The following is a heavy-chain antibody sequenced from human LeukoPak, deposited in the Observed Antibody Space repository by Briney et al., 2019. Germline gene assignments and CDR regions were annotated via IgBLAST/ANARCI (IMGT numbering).Heavy chain of an antibody. V-gene: IGHV3-23*01. Sequence: GGSLRLSCAASGFTFSSYAMSWVRQAPGKGLEWVSAIGGSGGSTYYADSVKGRFTISRDNSKNTLYLQMNSLRAEDTAVYYCAKDVGILWFGELLNAFDIWGQGTMVTVSS. D-gene: IGHD3-10*01. J-gene: IGHJ3*02. CDR2: IGGSGGST. CDR1: GFTFSSYA. CDR3: AKDVGILWFGELLNAFDI.